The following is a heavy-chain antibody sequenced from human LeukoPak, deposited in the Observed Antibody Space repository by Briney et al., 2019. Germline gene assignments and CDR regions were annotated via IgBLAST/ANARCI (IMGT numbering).Heavy chain of an antibody. J-gene: IGHJ4*02. CDR3: AREATTAYYFDY. Sequence: SETLSLTCAVSGGSISSGGYSWRWIRQPPGKGLEWIGYIYHSGSTYYNPSLKSRVTISVDRSKNQFSLTLSSVTAADTAVYYCAREATTAYYFDYWGQGTLVTVSS. CDR1: GGSISSGGYS. V-gene: IGHV4-30-2*01. CDR2: IYHSGST. D-gene: IGHD5-12*01.